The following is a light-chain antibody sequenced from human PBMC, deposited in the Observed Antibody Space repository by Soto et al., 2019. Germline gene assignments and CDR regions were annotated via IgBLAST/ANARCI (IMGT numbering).Light chain of an antibody. V-gene: IGKV3-20*01. CDR1: QSVSRSY. J-gene: IGKJ1*01. CDR3: QQSGSSRT. Sequence: IVLTQSPATLSLSPAERATLSCRASQSVSRSYLGWYQQKPGQAPRLLIYDASSRAAGIPDRLSGSGSGTDFTLTSSRLDAEDFAVYYCQQSGSSRTFGQGTKVDIK. CDR2: DAS.